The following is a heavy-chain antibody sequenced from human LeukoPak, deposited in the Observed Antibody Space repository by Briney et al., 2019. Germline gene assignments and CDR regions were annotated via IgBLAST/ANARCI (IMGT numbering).Heavy chain of an antibody. D-gene: IGHD3-22*01. CDR3: ARDTDYYDSSGSSAFDI. Sequence: ASVKVSCKASGYTFTGYYMHWVRQAPGQGLEWMGWINPNSGGTNYAQKFQGRVTMTRDTPISTAYMELSRLRSDDTAVYYCARDTDYYDSSGSSAFDIWGQGTMVTVSS. CDR1: GYTFTGYY. V-gene: IGHV1-2*02. J-gene: IGHJ3*02. CDR2: INPNSGGT.